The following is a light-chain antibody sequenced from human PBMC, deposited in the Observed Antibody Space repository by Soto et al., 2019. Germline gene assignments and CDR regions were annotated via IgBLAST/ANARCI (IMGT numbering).Light chain of an antibody. J-gene: IGKJ1*01. CDR2: GSS. CDR3: QQYHDWPPRT. Sequence: EIEMTQSPATLSVSPGERATLSCRASQTVTSNLAWYQQKPGQAPRLLIYGSSTRATGIPARFSGSGSGTEFTLTISNLQAEDFADNFCQQYHDWPPRTFGQGTKVEIK. CDR1: QTVTSN. V-gene: IGKV3-15*01.